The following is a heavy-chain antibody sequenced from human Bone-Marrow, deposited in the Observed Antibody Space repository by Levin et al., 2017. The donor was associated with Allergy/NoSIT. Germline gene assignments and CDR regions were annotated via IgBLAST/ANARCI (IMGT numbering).Heavy chain of an antibody. CDR3: EREGCTTTSCYAGVNWFDP. J-gene: IGHJ5*02. V-gene: IGHV4-31*03. CDR2: IFSSGRT. Sequence: LSLSCPVSGDSITSGSYYWAWIRQHPGKGLEWIGYIFSSGRTFYNPSLQSRLSMSVDTSTNQFSLEVTSVTSADTAVYYCEREGCTTTSCYAGVNWFDPWGQGTLVTVSS. D-gene: IGHD2-2*01. CDR1: GDSITSGSYY.